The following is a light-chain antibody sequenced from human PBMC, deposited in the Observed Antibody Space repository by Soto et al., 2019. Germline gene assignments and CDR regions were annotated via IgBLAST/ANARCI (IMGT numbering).Light chain of an antibody. CDR3: QQSYVSPYT. V-gene: IGKV1-39*01. CDR1: QSISVY. CDR2: AAS. Sequence: DIQMTQSPSSLSASLGDRVTITCRASQSISVYLNWYQQKPAKAPQLLIYAASFLQTGVPSRFSGSGSGADFTLTISSLQPEDFATYYCQQSYVSPYTFGQGTNLDIK. J-gene: IGKJ2*01.